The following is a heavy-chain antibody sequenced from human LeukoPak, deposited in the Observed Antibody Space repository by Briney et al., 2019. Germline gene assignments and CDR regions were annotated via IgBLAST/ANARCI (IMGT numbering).Heavy chain of an antibody. D-gene: IGHD6-13*01. CDR1: GFTFSSYN. Sequence: QSGGSLRLSCAASGFTFSSYNMNWVRQAPGKGLEWVSYISSSSSTIYYADSVKGRFTASRDNAKNSLYLQMNSLRAEDTAVYYCARDKPPGDIRTWYPFDYWGQGALVTVSS. CDR3: ARDKPPGDIRTWYPFDY. CDR2: ISSSSSTI. V-gene: IGHV3-48*04. J-gene: IGHJ4*02.